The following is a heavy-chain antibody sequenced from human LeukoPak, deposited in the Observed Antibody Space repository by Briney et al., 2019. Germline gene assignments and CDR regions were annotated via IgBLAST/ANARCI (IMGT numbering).Heavy chain of an antibody. D-gene: IGHD4-17*01. Sequence: SSETLSLTCSVSGGSITAYYWSWIRQAAGKGLEWIGRIYTSGNTAYNPSLRSRVTISVDTSKNQFSLKLSAVTAADTAVYYCARARAYGDYGYWGQGTLVTVSS. J-gene: IGHJ4*02. CDR2: IYTSGNT. CDR3: ARARAYGDYGY. V-gene: IGHV4-4*07. CDR1: GGSITAYY.